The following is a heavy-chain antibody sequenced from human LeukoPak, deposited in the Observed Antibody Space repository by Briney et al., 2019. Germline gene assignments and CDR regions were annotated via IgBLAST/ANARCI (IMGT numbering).Heavy chain of an antibody. CDR2: IKQDGSEK. CDR3: ARDESRWQPGAPFDY. Sequence: PGGSLRLSCAASGFTFDDYGMSWVRQAPGKGLEWVANIKQDGSEKYYVDSVKGRFTISRDNAKNSLYLQMNSLRAEDTAVYYCARDESRWQPGAPFDYWGQGTLVTVSS. V-gene: IGHV3-7*01. D-gene: IGHD4-23*01. CDR1: GFTFDDYG. J-gene: IGHJ4*02.